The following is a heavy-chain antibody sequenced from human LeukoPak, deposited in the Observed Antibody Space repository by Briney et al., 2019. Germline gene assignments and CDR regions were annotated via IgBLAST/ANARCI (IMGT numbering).Heavy chain of an antibody. CDR3: ARAGRFYDSSGYYWYFDY. J-gene: IGHJ4*02. CDR1: GASISSNYW. V-gene: IGHV4-4*02. D-gene: IGHD3-22*01. CDR2: IYHGGNT. Sequence: SGTLSLTCAVSGASISSNYWWSWVRQPQGKGLEWIGEIYHGGNTNYHSSLKSRLTMSVDQPKHQFSLKLNSVTAADTAVYYCARAGRFYDSSGYYWYFDYWGQGTLATVP.